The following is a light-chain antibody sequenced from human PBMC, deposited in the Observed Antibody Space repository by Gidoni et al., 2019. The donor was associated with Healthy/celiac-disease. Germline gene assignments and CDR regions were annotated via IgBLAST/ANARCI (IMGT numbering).Light chain of an antibody. CDR3: QQYDNPPLT. J-gene: IGKJ4*01. CDR1: QDTSNY. Sequence: LQMPQSPSSLSASVGARVTITCQASQDTSNYLNWYQQKPGKAPKLLIYDASNWETGVPSRFSGSGSGTDFTLTISSLQPEDIATYYCQQYDNPPLTFGGXTKVEIK. CDR2: DAS. V-gene: IGKV1-33*01.